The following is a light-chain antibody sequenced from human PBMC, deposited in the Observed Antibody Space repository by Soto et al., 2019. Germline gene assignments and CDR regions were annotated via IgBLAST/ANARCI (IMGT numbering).Light chain of an antibody. CDR3: QQYGSSYT. J-gene: IGKJ3*01. V-gene: IGKV3-20*01. CDR1: QSVRNNY. Sequence: EIVLTQSPGTQSLSPGERATLSCMASQSVRNNYLAWYQQQPGQAPRLLIYGTSTRDTGIPDRFSGSGSGTDFTLTISRLEPEDFAVYYCQQYGSSYTFGPGTKVEIK. CDR2: GTS.